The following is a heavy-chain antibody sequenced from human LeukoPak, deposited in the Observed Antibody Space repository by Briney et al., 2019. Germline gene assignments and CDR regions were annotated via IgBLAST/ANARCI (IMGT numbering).Heavy chain of an antibody. D-gene: IGHD6-19*01. CDR1: GFTFDDYA. CDR2: ISWNSGSI. J-gene: IGHJ2*01. V-gene: IGHV3-9*01. Sequence: SLRLSCAASGFTFDDYAMHWVRQAPGKGLEWVSGISWNSGSIGYADSVKGRFTISRDNAKNSLYLQMNSLRAEDTALYYCAKGYRPGSSGSYWYFDLWGRGTLVTVSS. CDR3: AKGYRPGSSGSYWYFDL.